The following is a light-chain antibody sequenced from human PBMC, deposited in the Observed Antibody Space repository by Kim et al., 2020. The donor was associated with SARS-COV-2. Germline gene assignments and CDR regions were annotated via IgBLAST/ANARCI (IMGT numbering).Light chain of an antibody. CDR1: STDIGTYRY. CDR2: DVR. Sequence: GQSTPMSCTGNSTDIGTYRYVSWYQQHQGKAPKVLLYDVRVRPSGVSDRFSGSKSGNTASLFISGLQPEDEADYYCSSFTTSTTWVFGGGTQLTVL. J-gene: IGLJ3*02. CDR3: SSFTTSTTWV. V-gene: IGLV2-14*04.